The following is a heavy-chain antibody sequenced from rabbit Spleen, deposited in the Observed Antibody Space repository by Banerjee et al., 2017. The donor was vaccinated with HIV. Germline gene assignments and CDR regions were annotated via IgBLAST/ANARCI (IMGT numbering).Heavy chain of an antibody. V-gene: IGHV1S40*01. J-gene: IGHJ4*01. Sequence: QSLEESGGDLVKPGASLTLTCTASGFSLSSYYMSWVRQAPGKGLEWIACIYADSSGSTYYASWAKGRFTISKTSSTTVTLQMTSLTAADTATYFCARDFSWSSFDLWGPGTLVTVS. CDR2: IYADSSGST. CDR3: ARDFSWSSFDL. D-gene: IGHD5-1*01. CDR1: GFSLSSYY.